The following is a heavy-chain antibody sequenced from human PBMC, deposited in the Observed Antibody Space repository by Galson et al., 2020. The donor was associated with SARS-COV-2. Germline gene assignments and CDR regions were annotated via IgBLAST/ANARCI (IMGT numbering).Heavy chain of an antibody. V-gene: IGHV3-7*01. Sequence: GGSLRLSCAASGFTFSSYWMSWVRQAPGKGLEWVANIKQDGSEKYYVDSVKGRFTISRDNAKNSLYLQMNSLRAEDTAVYYCARDMIVVAPGIDYWGQGTLVTVSS. J-gene: IGHJ4*02. CDR2: IKQDGSEK. CDR3: ARDMIVVAPGIDY. CDR1: GFTFSSYW. D-gene: IGHD3-22*01.